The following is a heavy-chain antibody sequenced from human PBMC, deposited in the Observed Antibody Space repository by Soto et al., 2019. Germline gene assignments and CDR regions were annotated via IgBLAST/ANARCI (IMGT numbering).Heavy chain of an antibody. V-gene: IGHV5-51*01. J-gene: IGHJ4*02. CDR2: IYPGDSTT. D-gene: IGHD1-26*01. Sequence: GESLKISCKASGYTFTSYWIGWVREMPGKGLEWMGVIYPGDSTTRYSPSFRGQVTIAADESITTASLQWSSLEASDTATYYCARRRGSYFDSWAQGTLVTVSS. CDR1: GYTFTSYW. CDR3: ARRRGSYFDS.